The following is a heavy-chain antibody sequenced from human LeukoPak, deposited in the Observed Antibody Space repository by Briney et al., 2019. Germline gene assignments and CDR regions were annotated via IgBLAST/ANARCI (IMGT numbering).Heavy chain of an antibody. CDR3: ARGYDYVWGSYRYTPFDY. J-gene: IGHJ4*02. V-gene: IGHV7-4-1*02. Sequence: ASVKVSCKASGYTFTSYAMNWVRLAPGQGLEWMGWINTNTGNPTYAQGFTGRFVFSLDTSVSTAYLQISSLRAEDTAVYYCARGYDYVWGSYRYTPFDYWGQGTLVTVSS. D-gene: IGHD3-16*02. CDR1: GYTFTSYA. CDR2: INTNTGNP.